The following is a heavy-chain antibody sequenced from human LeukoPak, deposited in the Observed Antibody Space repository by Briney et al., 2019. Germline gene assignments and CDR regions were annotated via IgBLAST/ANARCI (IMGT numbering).Heavy chain of an antibody. J-gene: IGHJ6*02. CDR3: AKGGGSSWSRYYYGMDV. D-gene: IGHD6-13*01. Sequence: GGSLSLSCAASGFTFSIYDMHGGGEITGKGGEWVSRIGAAGDTNYPGSVKGRFTISRDNSKNTLYLQMNSLRAEDTAVYYCAKGGGSSWSRYYYGMDVWGQGTTVTVSS. CDR2: IGAAGDT. V-gene: IGHV3-13*01. CDR1: GFTFSIYD.